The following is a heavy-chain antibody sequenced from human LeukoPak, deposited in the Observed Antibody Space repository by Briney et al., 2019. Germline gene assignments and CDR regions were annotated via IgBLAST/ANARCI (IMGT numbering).Heavy chain of an antibody. D-gene: IGHD4/OR15-4a*01. CDR3: ARGPTYGARCDYLDY. CDR1: GFTFGDYG. J-gene: IGHJ4*02. Sequence: PGGSLRLSCITSGFTFGDYGLSWVRQVPGQGLEWVADIKKDGSEKNEVDSAKGRFTISRDSAKNSLYLEMNSLRAEDTAVYYCARGPTYGARCDYLDYWGQGALVTVSS. V-gene: IGHV3-7*01. CDR2: IKKDGSEK.